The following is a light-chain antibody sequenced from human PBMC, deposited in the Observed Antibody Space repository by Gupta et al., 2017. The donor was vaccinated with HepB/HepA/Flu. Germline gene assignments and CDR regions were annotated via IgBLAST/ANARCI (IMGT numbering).Light chain of an antibody. J-gene: IGLJ2*01. CDR3: VVWPSNVYVV. V-gene: IGLV5-37*01. Sequence: QPVLTQPPSSSASPGESARLTCTLPTDINVDNSNIYWYQQKPGSPPRYLLYYYSDSNKGQGSGVPSRFSGSKDASANTGILLISGLQSEDEADYYGVVWPSNVYVVFGGGTKLTVL. CDR2: YYSDSNK. CDR1: TDINVDNSN.